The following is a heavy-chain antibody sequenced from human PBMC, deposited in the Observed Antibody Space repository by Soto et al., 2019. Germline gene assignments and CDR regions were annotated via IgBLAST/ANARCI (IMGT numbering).Heavy chain of an antibody. V-gene: IGHV3-7*03. Sequence: LPGIPCPFTLISSFMGCVRQAPGQGLKWVANINQDGSGTYDVDCVKGRFTMSRDNASHSLYLQMTSVRADDSAVYYCARDGRGSGRYFCGRWGQGPRVTAAS. CDR1: PFTLISSF. D-gene: IGHD6-19*01. CDR3: ARDGRGSGRYFCGR. CDR2: INQDGSGT. J-gene: IGHJ6*01.